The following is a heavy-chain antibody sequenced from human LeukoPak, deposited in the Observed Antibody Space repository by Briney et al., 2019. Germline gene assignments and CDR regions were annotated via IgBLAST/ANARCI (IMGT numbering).Heavy chain of an antibody. D-gene: IGHD3-9*01. CDR2: IYYSGST. CDR1: GGSISSSSYY. V-gene: IGHV4-39*07. J-gene: IGHJ4*02. CDR3: ARDKTGNYYFDY. Sequence: PSETLSLTCTVSGGSISSSSYYWGWIRQPPGKGLEWIGSIYYSGSTYYNPSLKSRVTISVDTSKNQFSLKLSSVTAADTAVYYCARDKTGNYYFDYWGQGTLVTVSS.